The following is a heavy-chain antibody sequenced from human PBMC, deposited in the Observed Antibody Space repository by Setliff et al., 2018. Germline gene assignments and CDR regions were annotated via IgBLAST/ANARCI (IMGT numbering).Heavy chain of an antibody. Sequence: ASVKVSCKASGYTFRQSIVSWVRQAPGQGLEWLGWIGVYSGNTYSAQRFQGRVSLTTDESTNTAYLELRGLRSDDTAMYYCARINFYDSTAYYYAPHHWGQGTLVTVSS. V-gene: IGHV1-18*01. D-gene: IGHD3-22*01. CDR1: GYTFRQSI. CDR2: IGVYSGNT. CDR3: ARINFYDSTAYYYAPHH. J-gene: IGHJ5*02.